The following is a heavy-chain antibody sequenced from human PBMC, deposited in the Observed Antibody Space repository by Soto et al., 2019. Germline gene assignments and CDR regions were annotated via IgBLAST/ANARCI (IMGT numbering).Heavy chain of an antibody. D-gene: IGHD5-12*01. CDR2: IYHSGST. V-gene: IGHV4-30-2*01. Sequence: QLQLQESGSGLVKPSQTLSLTCAVSGGSISSGGYSWSWIRQPPGKGLEWIGYIYHSGSTYYNPSLRIRVTISVDRSMSQFSLKLSAVTAAATAVYYCAGGPGVARNYWGQGTLVTVSS. J-gene: IGHJ4*02. CDR3: AGGPGVARNY. CDR1: GGSISSGGYS.